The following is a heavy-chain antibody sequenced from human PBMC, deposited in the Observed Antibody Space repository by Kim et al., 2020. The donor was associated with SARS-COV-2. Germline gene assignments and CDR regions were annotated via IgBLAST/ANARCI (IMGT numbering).Heavy chain of an antibody. J-gene: IGHJ4*02. D-gene: IGHD1-26*01. CDR3: ARDVTGSWSWDY. CDR2: IQYDARSK. Sequence: GGSLRLSCAASGFTFSSHAMHWVRQAPGKGLEWVAVIQYDARSKFYADSVKGRFTISRENSKNTLYLQMDSLRAEDTAVYHCARDVTGSWSWDYWGQGTAVTVSS. CDR1: GFTFSSHA. V-gene: IGHV3-30*03.